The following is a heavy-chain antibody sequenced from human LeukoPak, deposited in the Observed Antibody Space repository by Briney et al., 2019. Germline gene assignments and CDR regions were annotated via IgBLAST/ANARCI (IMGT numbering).Heavy chain of an antibody. Sequence: PSETLSLTCAVYGGSFSGYYWSWIRQPPGKGLEWIGEINHSGSTNYNPSLKSRGTISVDTSKNQFSLKLSSVTAADTAVYYCARHTAVAGTWMWYYYYGMDVWGQGTTVTVSS. CDR3: ARHTAVAGTWMWYYYYGMDV. CDR2: INHSGST. CDR1: GGSFSGYY. D-gene: IGHD6-19*01. V-gene: IGHV4-34*01. J-gene: IGHJ6*02.